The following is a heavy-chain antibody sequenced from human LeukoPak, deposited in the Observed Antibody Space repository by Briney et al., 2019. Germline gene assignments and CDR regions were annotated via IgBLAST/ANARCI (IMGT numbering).Heavy chain of an antibody. V-gene: IGHV4-4*08. CDR1: GGSISSYY. CDR2: IYTSGST. Sequence: SETLSLTCTVSGGSISSYYWSWIRQPPGKGLEWIGRIYTSGSTNYNPSLKSRVTISVDTSKNQFSLKLSSVTAADTAVYYCAREDTAMVTGGAYWGQGTLVTVSS. J-gene: IGHJ4*02. CDR3: AREDTAMVTGGAY. D-gene: IGHD5-18*01.